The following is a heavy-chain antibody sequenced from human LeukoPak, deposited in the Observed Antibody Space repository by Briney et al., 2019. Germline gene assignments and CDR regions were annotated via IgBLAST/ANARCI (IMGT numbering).Heavy chain of an antibody. V-gene: IGHV3-53*01. CDR2: IYSGGST. CDR3: AREQAAAGTWAYYYYYMDV. D-gene: IGHD6-13*01. J-gene: IGHJ6*03. CDR1: GFTFSSYW. Sequence: GGSLRLSCAASGFTFSSYWMHWVRQAPGKGLEWVSVIYSGGSTYYADSVKGRFTISRDNSKNTLYLQMNSLRAEDTAVYYCAREQAAAGTWAYYYYYMDVWGKGTTVTVSS.